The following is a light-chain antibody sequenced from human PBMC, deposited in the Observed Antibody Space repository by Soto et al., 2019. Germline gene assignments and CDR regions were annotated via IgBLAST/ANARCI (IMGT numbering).Light chain of an antibody. CDR1: SSDVGGYNY. CDR3: SSYTTSNTRQIV. V-gene: IGLV2-14*03. Sequence: QSALTQPASVSGSPGQSITISCTGTSSDVGGYNYVSWYQHHPGKAHKLIIYDVTNRPSGVSNPFSGSKSGNTASLTISGFQPEDEADYYCSSYTTSNTRQIVFGTGTKVTVL. CDR2: DVT. J-gene: IGLJ1*01.